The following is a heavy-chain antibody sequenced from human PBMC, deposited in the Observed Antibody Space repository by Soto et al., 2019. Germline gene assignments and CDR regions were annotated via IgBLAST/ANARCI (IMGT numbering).Heavy chain of an antibody. D-gene: IGHD3-22*01. V-gene: IGHV4-61*01. Sequence: SETLSLTCTVSGGSVSSGSYYWSWIRQPPGKGLEWIGCIYYSGSTNYSPSLKSRVTISVDTSKNQFSLKLSSVTAADTAVYYCARATLGARYYYDSSGYHIRGAFDIWGQGTMVTVSS. CDR2: IYYSGST. CDR1: GGSVSSGSYY. J-gene: IGHJ3*02. CDR3: ARATLGARYYYDSSGYHIRGAFDI.